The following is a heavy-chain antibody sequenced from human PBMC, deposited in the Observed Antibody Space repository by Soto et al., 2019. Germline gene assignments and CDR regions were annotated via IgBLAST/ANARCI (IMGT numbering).Heavy chain of an antibody. CDR3: ARLLMVRGVIMQLYYYYYMDV. Sequence: PSETLSLTCTVSGGSVSSYYWGWIRQPPGKGLEWIGYIYYSGSTNYNPSLKSRVTISVDTSKNQFSLKLSSVTAADTAVYYCARLLMVRGVIMQLYYYYYMDVWGKGTTVTV. D-gene: IGHD3-10*01. CDR2: IYYSGST. V-gene: IGHV4-59*08. CDR1: GGSVSSYY. J-gene: IGHJ6*03.